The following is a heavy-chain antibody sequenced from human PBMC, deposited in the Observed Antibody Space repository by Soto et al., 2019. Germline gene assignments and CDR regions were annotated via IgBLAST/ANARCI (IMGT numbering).Heavy chain of an antibody. Sequence: QVQLVQSGAEVKKPGSSVKVSCKASGGTFSSYTISWVRQAPGQGLEWMGRIIPILGIANYAQKFQGRVTITADKSTSTAYMELSSLRSEDTAVYYCARVARDYFADFDYWGQGTLVTVSS. V-gene: IGHV1-69*02. CDR2: IIPILGIA. D-gene: IGHD4-17*01. J-gene: IGHJ4*02. CDR1: GGTFSSYT. CDR3: ARVARDYFADFDY.